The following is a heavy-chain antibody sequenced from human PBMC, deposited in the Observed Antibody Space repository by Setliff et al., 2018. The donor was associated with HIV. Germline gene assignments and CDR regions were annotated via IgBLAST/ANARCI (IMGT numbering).Heavy chain of an antibody. J-gene: IGHJ4*01. CDR1: GFAFDNYW. V-gene: IGHV3-74*01. Sequence: GESLKISCAASGFAFDNYWMDWVRQAPGKGLVWVSRITNDGTTTTYADSVKGRFTISRDNAKNTLYLQMNRLRVEDTAVYYCAKDGISGGAYPPYYFDYWGHGTLVTVSS. D-gene: IGHD2-15*01. CDR2: ITNDGTTT. CDR3: AKDGISGGAYPPYYFDY.